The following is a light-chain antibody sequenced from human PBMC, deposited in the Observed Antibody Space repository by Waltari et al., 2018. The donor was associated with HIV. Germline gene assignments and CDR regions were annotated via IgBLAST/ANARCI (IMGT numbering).Light chain of an antibody. V-gene: IGLV2-23*02. CDR2: EVS. CDR1: GVRVYNL. J-gene: IGLJ1*01. CDR3: CSDAGSRTLV. Sequence: ALPHPASVSPSLGQSITPSCSGTGVRVYNLVSWYPPHPATVPKPMIYEVSKRPSVVSNLFSASKSGDMASLTISGRQAEDEAEYHCCSDAGSRTLVFGTGTTVTVL.